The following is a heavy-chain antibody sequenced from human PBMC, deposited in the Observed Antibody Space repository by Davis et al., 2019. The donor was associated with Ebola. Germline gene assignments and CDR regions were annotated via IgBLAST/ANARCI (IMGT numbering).Heavy chain of an antibody. D-gene: IGHD1-1*01. J-gene: IGHJ5*02. Sequence: PGGSLRLSCAASGFTVSSNYMSWVRQAPGKGLEWVSVIYSGGSTYYADSVKGRFTISRDNSKNTLYLQMNSLRAEDTAVYYCARAFNLEPGWFDPWGQGTLVTVSS. CDR1: GFTVSSNY. CDR3: ARAFNLEPGWFDP. CDR2: IYSGGST. V-gene: IGHV3-53*01.